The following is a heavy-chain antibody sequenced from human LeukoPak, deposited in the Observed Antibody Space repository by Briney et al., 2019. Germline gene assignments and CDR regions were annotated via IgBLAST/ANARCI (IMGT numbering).Heavy chain of an antibody. Sequence: GGSLRLSCAASGSTFDDYGMSWVRQAPGKGLEWVSGINWNGGSTGYADSVKGRFTISRDNAKNSLYLQMNSLRAEDTAVYYCARDRGSGYGIDYWGQGTLVTVSS. CDR2: INWNGGST. V-gene: IGHV3-20*04. CDR1: GSTFDDYG. CDR3: ARDRGSGYGIDY. D-gene: IGHD5-12*01. J-gene: IGHJ4*02.